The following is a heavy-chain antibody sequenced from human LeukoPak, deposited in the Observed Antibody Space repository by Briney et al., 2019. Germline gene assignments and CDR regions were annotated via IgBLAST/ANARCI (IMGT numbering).Heavy chain of an antibody. D-gene: IGHD3-10*01. V-gene: IGHV1-69*04. Sequence: ASVKVSCKASGGTFSNYAISWVRQAPGQGLEWMGRIIVILGIADYAQKFQGRVTITADKSAATVYIELSSLRSEDTAVYYCARDAMLRGVIDYSGMDVWAKGPRSPSP. CDR3: ARDAMLRGVIDYSGMDV. J-gene: IGHJ6*02. CDR2: IIVILGIA. CDR1: GGTFSNYA.